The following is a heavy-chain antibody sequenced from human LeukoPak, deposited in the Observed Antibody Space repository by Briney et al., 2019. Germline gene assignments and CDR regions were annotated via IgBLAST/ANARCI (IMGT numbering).Heavy chain of an antibody. V-gene: IGHV3-74*01. D-gene: IGHD6-13*01. CDR3: ARDKQQLDYFDY. J-gene: IGHJ4*02. Sequence: PGGSLRLSCAASKFSFSSYWMHWVRQAPGKGLVWVSRINSDGSRTNYADSVKGRFTISRDNAKNTLYLQMSSLRAEDTAVYYCARDKQQLDYFDYWGQGTLVTVSS. CDR1: KFSFSSYW. CDR2: INSDGSRT.